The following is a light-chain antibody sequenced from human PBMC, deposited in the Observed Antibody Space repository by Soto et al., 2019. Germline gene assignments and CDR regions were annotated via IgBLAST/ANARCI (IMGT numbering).Light chain of an antibody. Sequence: QSVLTQPASVSGSPGQSITISCTGTSSDVGSHNLVSWYQQHPDRAPKLMIYEGSKRPSGVSNRFSGSKSGNTASLTISGLQAEDEAHYFCCSYAGSSTYIFGSGTKVTVL. CDR1: SSDVGSHNL. CDR2: EGS. CDR3: CSYAGSSTYI. V-gene: IGLV2-23*01. J-gene: IGLJ1*01.